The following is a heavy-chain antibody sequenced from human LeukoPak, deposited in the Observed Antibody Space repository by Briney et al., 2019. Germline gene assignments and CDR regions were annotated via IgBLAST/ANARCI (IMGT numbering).Heavy chain of an antibody. D-gene: IGHD4-17*01. CDR1: GYTLTELS. CDR2: FDPEDGET. V-gene: IGHV1-24*01. Sequence: ASXXXSCKVSGYTLTELSMHWVRQAPGKGLEWMGGFDPEDGETIYAQKFQGRVTMTEDTSTDTAYMELSSLRSEDTAVYYCATAPKLQIYGEYYWGQGTLVTVSS. J-gene: IGHJ4*02. CDR3: ATAPKLQIYGEYY.